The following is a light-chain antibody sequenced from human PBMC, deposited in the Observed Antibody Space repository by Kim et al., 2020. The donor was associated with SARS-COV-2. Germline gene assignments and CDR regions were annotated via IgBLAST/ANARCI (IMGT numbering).Light chain of an antibody. CDR2: EDT. Sequence: SYELTQPPSVSGSPGQRARITCSGDALPNQYAYWFQQKPGQAPVLVIYEDTERPSGIPERFSGSTSGTTDTLTISGVQAEDEADYYCQSSDSSDTFWVFGGGPKLTVL. V-gene: IGLV3-25*03. J-gene: IGLJ3*02. CDR1: ALPNQY. CDR3: QSSDSSDTFWV.